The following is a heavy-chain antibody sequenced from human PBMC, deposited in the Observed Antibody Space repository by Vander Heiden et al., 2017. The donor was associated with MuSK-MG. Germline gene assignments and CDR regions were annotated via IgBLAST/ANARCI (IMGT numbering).Heavy chain of an antibody. V-gene: IGHV4-39*01. CDR1: VDSISRSSHY. D-gene: IGHD1-26*01. CDR2: IYYSGNT. CDR3: ARQWELIAFDI. Sequence: QLQLPESGPGPVNPSETPSPTRIVSVDSISRSSHYWCWIRQPPGKGLEWIGSIYYSGNTYNNPSLESGVTISVDTSKNQFSLKLTSVTAADTAVYYCARQWELIAFDIWGQGTMVTVSS. J-gene: IGHJ3*02.